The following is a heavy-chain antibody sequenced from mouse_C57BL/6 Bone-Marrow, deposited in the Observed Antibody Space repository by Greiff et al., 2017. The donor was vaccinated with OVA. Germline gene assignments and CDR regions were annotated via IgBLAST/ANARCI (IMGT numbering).Heavy chain of an antibody. CDR3: ARWGTTVVAKFDY. CDR2: IYPGDGDT. CDR1: GYAFSSSW. Sequence: VKLQESGPELVKPGASVKISCKASGYAFSSSWMNWVKQRPGKGLEWIGRIYPGDGDTNYNGKFKGKATLTADKSSSTAYMQLSSLTSEDSAVYFCARWGTTVVAKFDYWGQGTTLTVSS. V-gene: IGHV1-82*01. D-gene: IGHD1-1*01. J-gene: IGHJ2*01.